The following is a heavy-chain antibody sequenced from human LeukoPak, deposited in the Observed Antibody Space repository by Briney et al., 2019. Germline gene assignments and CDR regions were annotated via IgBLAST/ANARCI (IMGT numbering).Heavy chain of an antibody. V-gene: IGHV4-4*02. D-gene: IGHD6-13*01. CDR2: IYHSGST. CDR3: ARVGYSSSWSNFDY. J-gene: IGHJ4*02. Sequence: PSETLSLTCAVSGGSISSSNWWSWVRQPPGKGLEWIGEIYHSGSTNYNPSLKSRVTISVDKSKNQFSLKLSSVTAADTAVYYCARVGYSSSWSNFDYWGQGTLVAVSS. CDR1: GGSISSSNW.